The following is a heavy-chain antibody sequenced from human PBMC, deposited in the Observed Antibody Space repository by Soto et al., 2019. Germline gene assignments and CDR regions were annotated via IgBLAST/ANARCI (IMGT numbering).Heavy chain of an antibody. CDR1: GGSISSGGYY. D-gene: IGHD2-15*01. Sequence: QVQLQESGPGLVKPSQTLSLTCTVSGGSISSGGYYWSWIRQHPGKGLEWIGYIYYGGSTYYNPSLKSRVTISVDPSKNQFSMKLSSVTAADTAVYYCARFRESHSPLAATGYDYWGQGTLVTVT. J-gene: IGHJ4*02. V-gene: IGHV4-31*03. CDR3: ARFRESHSPLAATGYDY. CDR2: IYYGGST.